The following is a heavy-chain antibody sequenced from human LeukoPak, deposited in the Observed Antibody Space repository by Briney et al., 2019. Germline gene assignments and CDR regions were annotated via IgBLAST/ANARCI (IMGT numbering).Heavy chain of an antibody. Sequence: GGSLRLSCAASGFTFSSYAMSWVRQAPGKGLEWVSAISGSGGSTYYADSVKGRFTISRDNSKNTLYLQMNSLRAEDTAVYYCAHIAAAGSGYYYYGMDVWGQGTTVTVSS. D-gene: IGHD6-13*01. CDR1: GFTFSSYA. J-gene: IGHJ6*02. V-gene: IGHV3-23*01. CDR2: ISGSGGST. CDR3: AHIAAAGSGYYYYGMDV.